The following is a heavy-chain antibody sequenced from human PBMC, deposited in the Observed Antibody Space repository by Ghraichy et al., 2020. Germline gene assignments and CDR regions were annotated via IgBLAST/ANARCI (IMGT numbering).Heavy chain of an antibody. CDR2: IYYSGST. Sequence: TLSLTCTVSGGSISRYYWSWIRQPPGKGLEWIGYIYYSGSTNYNPSLKSRVTISVDTSKNQFSLKLSSVTAADTAVYYCAREWDRITMIGREDAFDIWGQGTMVTVSS. CDR1: GGSISRYY. CDR3: AREWDRITMIGREDAFDI. J-gene: IGHJ3*02. V-gene: IGHV4-59*01. D-gene: IGHD3-22*01.